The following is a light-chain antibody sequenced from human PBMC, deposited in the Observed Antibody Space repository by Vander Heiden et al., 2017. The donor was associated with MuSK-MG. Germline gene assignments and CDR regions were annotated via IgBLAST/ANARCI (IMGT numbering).Light chain of an antibody. V-gene: IGKV4-1*01. CDR2: WAS. J-gene: IGKJ2*01. CDR1: QSVLYSSTNRNY. CDR3: QQYLTTPYT. Sequence: DIVMTQSPDSLGVSLGERATINCRSSQSVLYSSTNRNYLAWYQQKPGQPPKLLIDWASIRQSGVPDRFSGSGSGTDFTLTIRSLQAEDVAVYYCQQYLTTPYTFGRGTKLEI.